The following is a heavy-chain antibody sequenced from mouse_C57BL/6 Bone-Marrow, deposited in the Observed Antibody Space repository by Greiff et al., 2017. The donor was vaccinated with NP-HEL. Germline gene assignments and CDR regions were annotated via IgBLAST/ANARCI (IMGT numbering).Heavy chain of an antibody. Sequence: QVQLKQPGAELVRPGSSVKLSCKASGYTFTSYWMHWVKQRPIQGLEWIGNIDPSDSETHYNQKFKDKATLTVDKSSSTAYMQLSSLTSEDSAVYYCARLVLRSPYAMDYWGQGTSVTVSS. J-gene: IGHJ4*01. V-gene: IGHV1-52*01. CDR2: IDPSDSET. CDR3: ARLVLRSPYAMDY. CDR1: GYTFTSYW. D-gene: IGHD1-1*01.